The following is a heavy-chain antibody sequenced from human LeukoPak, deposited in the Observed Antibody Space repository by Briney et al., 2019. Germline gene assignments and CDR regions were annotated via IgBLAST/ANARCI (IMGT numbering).Heavy chain of an antibody. J-gene: IGHJ3*02. Sequence: GASVKVSCKASGYTFTSYYMHWVRQAPGQGLEWMGIINPSGGSTSYAQKFQGRVTMTRDMSTSTVYMELSSLRSKDTAVYYCARELVSSSSSGSGAFDIWGQGTMVTVSS. CDR3: ARELVSSSSSGSGAFDI. CDR1: GYTFTSYY. V-gene: IGHV1-46*01. CDR2: INPSGGST. D-gene: IGHD6-6*01.